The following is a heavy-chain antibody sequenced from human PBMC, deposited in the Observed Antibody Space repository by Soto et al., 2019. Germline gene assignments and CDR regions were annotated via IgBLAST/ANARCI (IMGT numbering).Heavy chain of an antibody. CDR1: GSTFSSYA. CDR3: AKDRSVLLWFGEFLPIDY. CDR2: ISGSGGST. D-gene: IGHD3-10*01. Sequence: PGGSLRLSCAASGSTFSSYAMSWVRQAPGKGLEWVSAISGSGGSTYYADSVKGRFTISRDNSKNTLYLQMNSLRAEDTAVYYCAKDRSVLLWFGEFLPIDYWGQGTLVTVSS. J-gene: IGHJ4*02. V-gene: IGHV3-23*01.